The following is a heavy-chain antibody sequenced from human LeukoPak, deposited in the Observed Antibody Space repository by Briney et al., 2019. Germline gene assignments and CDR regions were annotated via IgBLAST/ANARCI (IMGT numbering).Heavy chain of an antibody. J-gene: IGHJ6*02. CDR1: GGSFSGYY. D-gene: IGHD3-10*01. V-gene: IGHV4-34*01. CDR3: ARLWFGERSLDV. CDR2: INHSGST. Sequence: SETLSLTCAVYGGSFSGYYWSWIRQPPGKGLEWIGEINHSGSTNYNPSLKSRVTISVDTSKNQFSLKLSSVTAADTAVYYCARLWFGERSLDVWGQGTTVTVSS.